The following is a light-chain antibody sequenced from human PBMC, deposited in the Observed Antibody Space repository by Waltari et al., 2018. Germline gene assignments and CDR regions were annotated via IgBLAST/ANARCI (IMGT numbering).Light chain of an antibody. J-gene: IGLJ2*01. CDR1: KLGDKY. V-gene: IGLV3-1*01. CDR3: QAWDSSTVV. CDR2: KDS. Sequence: SYELTQPPSVSVSPGQTASITCSGDKLGDKYACWYKQKPGQSPVLVIYKDSKRPSGIPERFSGSNSGNTATLTISGTQAMDEADYYCQAWDSSTVVFGGGTKLTVL.